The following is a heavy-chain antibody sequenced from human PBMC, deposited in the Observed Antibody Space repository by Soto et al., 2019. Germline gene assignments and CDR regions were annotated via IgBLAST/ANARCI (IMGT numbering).Heavy chain of an antibody. CDR2: ISAYNGNT. Sequence: QVQLVQSGAEVKKPGASVKVSCKASGYTFTSYGISWVRQAPGQGLEWMGWISAYNGNTNYAQKLQGRVTMTTDTSTSTAYMELRSLRSDDTAVYYCVVSTGVRGVPHTFFDYWGQGTLVTVSS. D-gene: IGHD3-10*01. CDR3: VVSTGVRGVPHTFFDY. V-gene: IGHV1-18*01. CDR1: GYTFTSYG. J-gene: IGHJ4*02.